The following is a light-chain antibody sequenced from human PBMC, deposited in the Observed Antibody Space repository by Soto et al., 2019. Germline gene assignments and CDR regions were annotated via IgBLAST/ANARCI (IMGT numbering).Light chain of an antibody. CDR2: EVS. V-gene: IGLV2-14*01. J-gene: IGLJ1*01. CDR3: SSYTTIGTLAV. Sequence: QSALTQPASVSGSPGQSITISCTGTTSDIGGYKYVSWYQQHPGKATKLMIYEVSNRPSGVSNRFSGSKSGNTASLSISGLQAADEADYYCSSYTTIGTLAVFGTGTKLTVL. CDR1: TSDIGGYKY.